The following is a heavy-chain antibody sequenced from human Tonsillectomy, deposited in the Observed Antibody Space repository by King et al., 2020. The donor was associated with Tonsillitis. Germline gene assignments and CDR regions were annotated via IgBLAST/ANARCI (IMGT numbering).Heavy chain of an antibody. J-gene: IGHJ4*02. Sequence: VQLVESGGGLVQPGGSLRLSCAASGFTFSSSAMSWVRQAPGKGLEWVSGSSGSDGGTFYADSVKGRFTISRDNSKNTVSLQMNSLRAEDTAVYYCARDLGNYYDSSGYYFFHSWGQGTLVTVSS. V-gene: IGHV3-23*04. CDR1: GFTFSSSA. D-gene: IGHD3-22*01. CDR3: ARDLGNYYDSSGYYFFHS. CDR2: SSGSDGGT.